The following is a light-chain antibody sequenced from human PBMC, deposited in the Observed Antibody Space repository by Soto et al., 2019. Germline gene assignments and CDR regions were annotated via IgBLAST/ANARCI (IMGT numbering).Light chain of an antibody. CDR2: GAS. CDR1: QSVTSN. J-gene: IGKJ1*01. Sequence: EIVMTQSPATLSVSPGESATLSCRASQSVTSNLAWYQQKPGQAPRLLIYGASTRATGIPARFSGSGSGTEFTLTISSLQSEDFAVYYCQQYNNRPPQTFGQGTKVAVK. CDR3: QQYNNRPPQT. V-gene: IGKV3-15*01.